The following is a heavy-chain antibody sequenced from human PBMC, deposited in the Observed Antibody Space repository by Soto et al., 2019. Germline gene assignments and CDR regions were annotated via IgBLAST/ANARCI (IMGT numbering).Heavy chain of an antibody. V-gene: IGHV1-69*01. CDR3: ARDARYCSGGSCYAQYYYYGMDV. CDR1: GGTFSSYA. J-gene: IGHJ6*02. D-gene: IGHD2-15*01. CDR2: IIPIFGTA. Sequence: QVQLVQSGAEVKKPGSSVKVSCKASGGTFSSYAISWVRQAPGQGLEWMGGIIPIFGTANYAQKFQGRVTITADESTSTAYMELSSVRSEDTAVYYCARDARYCSGGSCYAQYYYYGMDVWGQGTTVTVSS.